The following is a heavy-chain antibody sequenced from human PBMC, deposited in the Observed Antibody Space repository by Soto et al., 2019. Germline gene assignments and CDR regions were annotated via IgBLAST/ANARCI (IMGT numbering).Heavy chain of an antibody. CDR1: GGYMSSSSYY. CDR2: VHLGGRT. D-gene: IGHD4-17*01. CDR3: ARQPNYDYGDYGPSDY. Sequence: SQTLSLTCTLSGGYMSSSSYYWGWLRQPPGKGLEWIGSVHLGGRTYDNPSLKRRVTISLDTSKKKVSLKLSSLTAADTAVYYCARQPNYDYGDYGPSDYWGQGTLVTVSS. V-gene: IGHV4-39*01. J-gene: IGHJ4*02.